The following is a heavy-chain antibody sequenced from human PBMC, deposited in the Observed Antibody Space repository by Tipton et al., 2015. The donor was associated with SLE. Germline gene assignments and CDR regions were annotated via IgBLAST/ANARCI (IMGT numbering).Heavy chain of an antibody. D-gene: IGHD3-10*01. CDR1: GGSISSGGYY. V-gene: IGHV4-39*07. CDR2: INHSGST. J-gene: IGHJ6*02. CDR3: ARDRVGLWFRTNYYYYYGMDV. Sequence: TLSLTCTVSGGSISSGGYYWSWIRQPPGKGLEWIGEINHSGSTNYNPSLKSRVTISVDTSKNQFSLKLSSVTAADTAVYYCARDRVGLWFRTNYYYYYGMDVWGQGTTVTVSS.